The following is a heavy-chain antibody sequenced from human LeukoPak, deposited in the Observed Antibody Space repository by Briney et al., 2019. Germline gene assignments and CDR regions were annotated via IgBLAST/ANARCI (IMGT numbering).Heavy chain of an antibody. CDR3: ARVEGTWYSSSWYYFDY. CDR1: GFTFKNYG. CDR2: IWYDGSNK. J-gene: IGHJ4*02. V-gene: IGHV3-33*01. Sequence: GGSLRLSCAASGFTFKNYGMHWVRQAPGKGLEWVAVIWYDGSNKYYADSVKGRFTISRDNSKNSLYLQMNSLRAEDTAVYYCARVEGTWYSSSWYYFDYWGQGTLVTVSS. D-gene: IGHD6-13*01.